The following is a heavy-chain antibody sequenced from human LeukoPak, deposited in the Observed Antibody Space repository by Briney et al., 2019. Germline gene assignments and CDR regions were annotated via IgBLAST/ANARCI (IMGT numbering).Heavy chain of an antibody. CDR3: AKASGGSYYGYFDY. V-gene: IGHV3-30*18. D-gene: IGHD1-26*01. CDR1: GFTFSTYG. Sequence: PGRSLRLSCAASGFTFSTYGMHWVRQAPGKGLEWVAVISYDGSNEYFAGSVKGRFTISRDNSKNTLYLQMNSLRAEDTAMYYCAKASGGSYYGYFDYWGQGTLVTVSS. CDR2: ISYDGSNE. J-gene: IGHJ4*02.